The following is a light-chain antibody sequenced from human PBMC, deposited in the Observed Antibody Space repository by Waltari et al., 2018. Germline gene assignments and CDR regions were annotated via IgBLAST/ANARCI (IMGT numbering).Light chain of an antibody. Sequence: QSALTQPASVSGSPGQSITISCTGTSSDVGGYNYVPWYQQYPGKVPQLMIYEVSNRASGVANRFSGYKSGNTASLTISGLQAEDEADYYCSSFTSSITIVFGGGTKLTVL. CDR2: EVS. CDR1: SSDVGGYNY. J-gene: IGLJ2*01. V-gene: IGLV2-14*01. CDR3: SSFTSSITIV.